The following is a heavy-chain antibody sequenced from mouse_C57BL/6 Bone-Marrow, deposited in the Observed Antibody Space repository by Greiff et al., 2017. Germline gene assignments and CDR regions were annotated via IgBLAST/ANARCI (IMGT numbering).Heavy chain of an antibody. J-gene: IGHJ4*01. CDR2: ISSGGDYI. D-gene: IGHD2-5*01. CDR1: GFTFSSYA. V-gene: IGHV5-9-1*02. CDR3: TRDPSNYVSYYAMDY. Sequence: EVKLMESGEGLVKPGGSLKLSCAASGFTFSSYAMSWVRQTPEKRLEWVAYISSGGDYIYYADTVKGRFTISRDNARNTLYLQMSSLKSEDTAMYYCTRDPSNYVSYYAMDYWGQGTSVTVSA.